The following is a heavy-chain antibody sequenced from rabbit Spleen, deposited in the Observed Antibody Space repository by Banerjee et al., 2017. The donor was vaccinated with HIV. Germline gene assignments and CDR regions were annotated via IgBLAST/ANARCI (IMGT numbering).Heavy chain of an antibody. Sequence: QEQLVESGGGLVKPEGSLTLTCKASGFSFSDRDVMCWVRQAPGKGLEWIACIEGGSSAFSYFASWAKGRFTCSKTSSTTVTLQMTSLTAADTATYFCARDSGSSFSSYGMDLWGPGTLVTVS. CDR3: ARDSGSSFSSYGMDL. J-gene: IGHJ6*01. D-gene: IGHD8-1*01. V-gene: IGHV1S45*01. CDR2: IEGGSSAFS. CDR1: GFSFSDRDV.